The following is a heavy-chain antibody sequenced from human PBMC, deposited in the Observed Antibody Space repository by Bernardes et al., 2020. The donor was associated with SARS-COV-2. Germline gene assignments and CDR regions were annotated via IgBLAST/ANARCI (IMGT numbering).Heavy chain of an antibody. CDR2: ISSSGKTT. CDR1: GFSFSNSE. J-gene: IGHJ6*02. Sequence: GGSLRLSCAPSGFSFSNSEMNWVRQAPGKGLEWVSYISSSGKTTYYADSVKGRFTISRDNAKNSLSLQMNSLIAEDTAVYYCVLYQYYCTMDVWVHGTTVTVSS. CDR3: VLYQYYCTMDV. V-gene: IGHV3-48*03.